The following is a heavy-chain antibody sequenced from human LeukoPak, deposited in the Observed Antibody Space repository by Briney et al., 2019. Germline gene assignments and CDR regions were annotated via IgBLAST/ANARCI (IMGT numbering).Heavy chain of an antibody. J-gene: IGHJ3*01. CDR3: ARAPYYDSSGTSTF. D-gene: IGHD3-22*01. Sequence: PGASVKVSCKASGYTFTSYGISWVRQARGQGLEWMGWMNPNSGNTGYAQKFQGRVTMTRNTSISTAYMELSSRRSEYTAVYYCARAPYYDSSGTSTFWGQGTMVTVSS. CDR1: GYTFTSYG. CDR2: MNPNSGNT. V-gene: IGHV1-8*02.